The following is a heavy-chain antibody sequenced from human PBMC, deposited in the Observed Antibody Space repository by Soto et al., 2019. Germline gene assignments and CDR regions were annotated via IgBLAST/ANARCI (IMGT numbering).Heavy chain of an antibody. CDR1: GGTFSIYA. Sequence: SVKVSCKASGGTFSIYAISCVLQAPGQGLEWMGGIIPIFGTANYAQKFQGRVTITADKSTSTAYMELSSLRSEDTAVYYCARKGRGSGYYGYWGQGTLVTVSS. D-gene: IGHD3-22*01. V-gene: IGHV1-69*06. CDR3: ARKGRGSGYYGY. CDR2: IIPIFGTA. J-gene: IGHJ4*02.